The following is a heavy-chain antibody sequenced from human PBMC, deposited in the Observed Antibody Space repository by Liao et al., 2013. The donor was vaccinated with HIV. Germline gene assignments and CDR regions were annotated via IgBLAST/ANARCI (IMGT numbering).Heavy chain of an antibody. J-gene: IGHJ5*02. CDR3: ARALRRPDTTMRGWWFDP. D-gene: IGHD5-18*01. V-gene: IGHV4-30-4*01. Sequence: QVQLQESGPGLVKPSQTLSLICTVSGGSISSGDNYWSWIRQPPGKGLEWIGYISYSRITYSNPSLKSRLTISVDTSKNQFSLNLTSVTAADTAVYFCARALRRPDTTMRGWWFDPWGQGTLVTVSS. CDR2: ISYSRIT. CDR1: GGSISSGDNY.